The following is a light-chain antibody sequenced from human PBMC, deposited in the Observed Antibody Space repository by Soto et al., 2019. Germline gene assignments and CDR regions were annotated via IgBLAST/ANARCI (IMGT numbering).Light chain of an antibody. V-gene: IGLV2-14*01. Sequence: SALTQPASVSGSPGQSITISCTGTSSDVGGYNYVSWYQQHPGKAPKLMIYEVSNRPSGVSNRFSGSKSGNTASLTISGLQAEDEADYYCSSYTSSSTRVFGGGTQLTVL. CDR3: SSYTSSSTRV. CDR1: SSDVGGYNY. CDR2: EVS. J-gene: IGLJ3*02.